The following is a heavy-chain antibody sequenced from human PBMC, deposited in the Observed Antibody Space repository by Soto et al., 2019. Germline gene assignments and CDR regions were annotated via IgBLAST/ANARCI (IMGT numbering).Heavy chain of an antibody. V-gene: IGHV3-33*01. CDR2: LWYAGSNK. CDR1: GFTFNTYG. D-gene: IGHD4-17*01. Sequence: QVPLMESGGGVVQPGRSLRLSCAASGFTFNTYGIHWVRQAPGKGLEWVAVLWYAGSNKYYADSVKGRFTISRDNSKNTLYLQMNSLRAEDTAVYYCARGTVHFDYWGQGTLVTVSS. J-gene: IGHJ4*02. CDR3: ARGTVHFDY.